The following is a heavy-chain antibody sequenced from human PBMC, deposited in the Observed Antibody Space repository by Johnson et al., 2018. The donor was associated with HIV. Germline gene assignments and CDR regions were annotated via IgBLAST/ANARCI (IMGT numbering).Heavy chain of an antibody. CDR3: AKGDCSGGSCYSFTDAFDI. V-gene: IGHV3-33*06. Sequence: QVQLVESGGGVVQPGRSLRLSCAASGFSFSDYNMHWVRQAPGKGLEWVAVTWFDGRNKYYADSVKGRFTISRDNSKNTLYLQMNSLRAEDTAVYYCAKGDCSGGSCYSFTDAFDIWGQGTMVTVSS. CDR1: GFSFSDYN. D-gene: IGHD2-15*01. CDR2: TWFDGRNK. J-gene: IGHJ3*02.